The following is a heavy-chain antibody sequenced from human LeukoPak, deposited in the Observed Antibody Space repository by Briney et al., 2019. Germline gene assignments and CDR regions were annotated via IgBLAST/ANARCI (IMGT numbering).Heavy chain of an antibody. D-gene: IGHD2-15*01. J-gene: IGHJ4*02. CDR3: ARDAVAAPDYFDY. Sequence: GGSLRLSCAASGFTFSSYWMSWVRKAPGKGLEWVANIKQDGSEKYYVDSVKGRFTISRDNAKNSLYLQMNSLRAEDTAVYYCARDAVAAPDYFDYWGQGTLVTVSS. V-gene: IGHV3-7*01. CDR2: IKQDGSEK. CDR1: GFTFSSYW.